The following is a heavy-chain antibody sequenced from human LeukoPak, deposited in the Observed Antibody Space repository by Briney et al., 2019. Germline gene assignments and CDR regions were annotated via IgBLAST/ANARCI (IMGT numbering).Heavy chain of an antibody. CDR3: ARLSSRRFPPTYSFDRRNYFDY. CDR2: VYATGTT. Sequence: SETLSLTCTVSSGSITGYYWSWIRQPPEKGLEWIGYVYATGTTNYNPSLKTRATISIDTSKNQLSLTLTSVTAADTAVYYCARLSSRRFPPTYSFDRRNYFDYWGQGTLVTVSS. CDR1: SGSITGYY. J-gene: IGHJ4*02. V-gene: IGHV4-59*12. D-gene: IGHD3-22*01.